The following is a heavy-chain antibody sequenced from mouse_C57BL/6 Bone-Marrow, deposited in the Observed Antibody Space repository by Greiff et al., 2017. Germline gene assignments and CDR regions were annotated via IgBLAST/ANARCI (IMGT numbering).Heavy chain of an antibody. Sequence: EVMLVESGGGLVKPGGSLKLSCAASGFTFSSYAMSWVRQTPEKRLEWVATISDGGSYTYYPDNVKGRFTISRDNAKNNLYLQMSHQKSEDTAMYDCARRWFAYWGQGTLVTVSA. V-gene: IGHV5-4*03. J-gene: IGHJ3*01. CDR2: ISDGGSYT. CDR3: ARRWFAY. CDR1: GFTFSSYA.